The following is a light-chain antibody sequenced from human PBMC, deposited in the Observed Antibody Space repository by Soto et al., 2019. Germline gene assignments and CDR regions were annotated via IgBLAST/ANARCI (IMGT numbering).Light chain of an antibody. J-gene: IGLJ3*02. CDR2: NNN. CDR1: NSNIGTNA. Sequence: QSVLTQPPSASGTPGQRVTISCSGSNSNIGTNAVNWYQQIPGTAPKLLIYNNNQRPSGVPDRFSGSKSGTSASLAISGLQSEDEADYPCATWDDTLRTWLFGGGTKLTV. CDR3: ATWDDTLRTWL. V-gene: IGLV1-44*01.